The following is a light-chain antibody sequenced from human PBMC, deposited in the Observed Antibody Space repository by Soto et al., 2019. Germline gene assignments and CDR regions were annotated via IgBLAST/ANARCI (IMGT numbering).Light chain of an antibody. V-gene: IGKV1-17*01. Sequence: DIQMTQFPSSLSAFIGDRINITCRASQTIKTYLNWYLQKPGKAPKLLIYAASTLESGVPSRFSGSGSGTEFTLTISSLQPDEFATYYCQQYNSYLWTVGQGTKVDIK. J-gene: IGKJ1*01. CDR1: QTIKTY. CDR2: AAS. CDR3: QQYNSYLWT.